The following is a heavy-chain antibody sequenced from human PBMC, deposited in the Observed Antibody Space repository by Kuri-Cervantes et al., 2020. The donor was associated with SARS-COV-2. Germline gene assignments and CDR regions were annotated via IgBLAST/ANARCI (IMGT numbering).Heavy chain of an antibody. V-gene: IGHV3-21*01. D-gene: IGHD2-2*01. CDR3: ARGGYCSSTSCADYYYYGMDV. CDR2: ISSSSSYI. J-gene: IGHJ6*02. Sequence: GESLKISCAASGFTFSSYSMNWVRQAPGKGLEWVSSISSSSSYIYYADSVKGRLTISRDNAKNSLYLQMNSLRAEDTAVYYCARGGYCSSTSCADYYYYGMDVWGQGTTVTVSS. CDR1: GFTFSSYS.